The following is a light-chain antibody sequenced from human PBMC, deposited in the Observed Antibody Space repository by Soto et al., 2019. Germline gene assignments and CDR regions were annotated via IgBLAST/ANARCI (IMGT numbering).Light chain of an antibody. Sequence: QSVLTQPGSVSGSPCQSITISCSGTSRDVGAYNLVSWYQQRPGKAPKLLIYEVRNRPSGLSYRFSGSKSGNTASLTISSLLPEDEADYFCSSFSSRNTLVFGGGTKVTVL. CDR2: EVR. J-gene: IGLJ2*01. CDR3: SSFSSRNTLV. V-gene: IGLV2-14*01. CDR1: SRDVGAYNL.